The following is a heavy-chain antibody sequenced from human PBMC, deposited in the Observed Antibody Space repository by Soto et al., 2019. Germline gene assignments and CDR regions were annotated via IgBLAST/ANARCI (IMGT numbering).Heavy chain of an antibody. CDR1: NGSISSSDW. V-gene: IGHV4-4*02. CDR3: ARDTAYYDSSGYYYGSDGRSGGMDV. J-gene: IGHJ6*02. CDR2: IYPSGST. Sequence: SVTMSLTSAVANGSISSSDWWSWIRKHQGKGLEWIGEIYPSGSTNYNPSLKSRVTISVDKAKNQCSLKLSSVTAADTAVYYCARDTAYYDSSGYYYGSDGRSGGMDVWGQGTTITVS. D-gene: IGHD3-22*01.